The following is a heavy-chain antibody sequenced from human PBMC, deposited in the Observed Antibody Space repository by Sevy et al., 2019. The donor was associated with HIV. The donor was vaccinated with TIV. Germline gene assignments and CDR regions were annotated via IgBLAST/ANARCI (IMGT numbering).Heavy chain of an antibody. Sequence: GGSLRLSCAASGFTFSTYGMHWVRQALGKGLEWVAVIWFDGSNTYYADSVKGRFTISRDIAKNNLHLQMNSLRAEDTAFNYCARGLEFYDYGDYGPAFMPDYWGQGTLVTVSS. D-gene: IGHD4-17*01. J-gene: IGHJ4*02. CDR1: GFTFSTYG. CDR3: ARGLEFYDYGDYGPAFMPDY. V-gene: IGHV3-33*01. CDR2: IWFDGSNT.